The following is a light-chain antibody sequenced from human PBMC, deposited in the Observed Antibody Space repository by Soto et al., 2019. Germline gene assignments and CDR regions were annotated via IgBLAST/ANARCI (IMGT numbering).Light chain of an antibody. CDR1: QSVSSSY. J-gene: IGKJ5*01. CDR3: QQYGSSPPLT. CDR2: GAS. Sequence: EIVLTQSPGTLSLSPGERATLSCRASQSVSSSYLAWYQQKPGQAPRLLIYGASSRATGIPDRFSGSGSGTDFTLTISRLESEDFAVYYCQQYGSSPPLTVGQGTRLEIK. V-gene: IGKV3-20*01.